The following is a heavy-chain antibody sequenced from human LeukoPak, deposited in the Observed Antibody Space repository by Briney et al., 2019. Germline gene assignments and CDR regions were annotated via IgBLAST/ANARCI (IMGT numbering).Heavy chain of an antibody. Sequence: SETLSLTCAVYGGSFSGYYWSWIRQPPGKGLEWIGEINHSGSTNYNPSLKSRVTISVDTSKNQFSLKLSSVTAADTAVYYCARHGGIAARPRSWFDPWGQGTLVTVSS. CDR2: INHSGST. J-gene: IGHJ5*02. V-gene: IGHV4-34*01. D-gene: IGHD6-6*01. CDR1: GGSFSGYY. CDR3: ARHGGIAARPRSWFDP.